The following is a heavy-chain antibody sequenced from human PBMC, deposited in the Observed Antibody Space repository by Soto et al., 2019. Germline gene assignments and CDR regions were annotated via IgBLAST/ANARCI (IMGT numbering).Heavy chain of an antibody. CDR3: AKDDVGYCSSTSCYTPNEYYYGMDF. V-gene: IGHV3-23*01. D-gene: IGHD2-2*02. J-gene: IGHJ6*02. CDR2: IIGSGGST. Sequence: PGGSLRLSCAAYGFHFISYAMTWVRQAPGKGLEWVSAIIGSGGSTYYADSVKGRFTISRDNPKNTLYLQMNSMRAEDTAVYYCAKDDVGYCSSTSCYTPNEYYYGMDFWGQGTTVTVSS. CDR1: GFHFISYA.